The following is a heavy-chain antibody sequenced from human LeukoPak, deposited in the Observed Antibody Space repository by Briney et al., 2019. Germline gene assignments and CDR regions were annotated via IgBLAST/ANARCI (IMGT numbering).Heavy chain of an antibody. V-gene: IGHV5-51*01. CDR3: ARVIAVADYYYGMDV. D-gene: IGHD6-19*01. CDR1: GYSFTSDW. J-gene: IGHJ6*02. Sequence: GESLKISCQGSGYSFTSDWIGWVRQMPGKGLEWMGIIYPGDSDTRYSPSFQGQVTISADKSISTAYLQWSSLKASDTAMYYCARVIAVADYYYGMDVWGQGTTVTVSS. CDR2: IYPGDSDT.